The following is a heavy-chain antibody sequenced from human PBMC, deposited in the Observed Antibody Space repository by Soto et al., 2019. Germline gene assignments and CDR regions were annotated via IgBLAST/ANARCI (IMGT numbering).Heavy chain of an antibody. J-gene: IGHJ3*02. Sequence: GGSLRLSCAASGFTFSSYAMSWVRQAPGKGLEWVSAISGSGGSTYYADSVKGRFTITRDNSKNTLYLQMNSLRAEDTAVYYCAKDSSDFWSGYFVSGPSSAFDIWGQGTMVTVSS. D-gene: IGHD3-3*01. CDR2: ISGSGGST. CDR1: GFTFSSYA. V-gene: IGHV3-23*01. CDR3: AKDSSDFWSGYFVSGPSSAFDI.